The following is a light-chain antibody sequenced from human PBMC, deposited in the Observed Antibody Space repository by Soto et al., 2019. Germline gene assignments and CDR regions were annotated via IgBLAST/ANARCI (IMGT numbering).Light chain of an antibody. CDR1: QSVSSK. CDR3: QQYNDWPIT. CDR2: GAS. J-gene: IGKJ5*01. V-gene: IGKV3-15*01. Sequence: IVMTQSPATLSVSPGDRATLSCRASQSVSSKLAWYQQKPGQAPRLLIHGASTRATAIPGRFSGSGSGTEFTLTISSLQSEDFAVYFCQQYNDWPITFGQGTRLEIK.